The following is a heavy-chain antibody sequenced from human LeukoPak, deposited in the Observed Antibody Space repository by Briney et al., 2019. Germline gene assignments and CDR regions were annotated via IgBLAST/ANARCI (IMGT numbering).Heavy chain of an antibody. CDR1: GFTFSRYA. CDR2: INTDSSDI. J-gene: IGHJ4*02. D-gene: IGHD5-18*01. V-gene: IGHV3-48*01. Sequence: PGGSLRLSCAASGFTFSRYAMNWVRQAPGKGLEWVSYINTDSSDIHYADSVKGRFTISSDNSKNTLYLQMNSLRAEDTAVYYCAKGRIQLWTHPFDYWGQGTLVTVSS. CDR3: AKGRIQLWTHPFDY.